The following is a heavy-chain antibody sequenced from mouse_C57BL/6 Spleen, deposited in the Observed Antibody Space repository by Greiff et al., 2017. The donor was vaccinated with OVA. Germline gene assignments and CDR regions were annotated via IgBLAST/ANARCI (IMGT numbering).Heavy chain of an antibody. V-gene: IGHV1-55*01. Sequence: QVQLQQPGAELVKPGASVKMSCKASGYTFTSYWITWVKQRPGQGLEWIGDIYPGSGSTNYNEKFKSKATLTVDTSSSAAYMQLSSLTSEDSAVYYCARSVYDYAGDWYFDVWGTGTTVTVSS. CDR1: GYTFTSYW. CDR2: IYPGSGST. J-gene: IGHJ1*03. CDR3: ARSVYDYAGDWYFDV. D-gene: IGHD2-4*01.